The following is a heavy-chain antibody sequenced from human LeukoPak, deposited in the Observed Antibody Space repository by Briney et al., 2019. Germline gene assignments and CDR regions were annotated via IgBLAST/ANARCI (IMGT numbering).Heavy chain of an antibody. V-gene: IGHV1-8*01. Sequence: GASVKVSCKASGYTFISHDLSWVRQATGQGLEWMGWMNPNSGDTGYAQKFQGRVTMTRDTSISTAYMELSSLRSEDTAIYYCARKSHYGGSYHPFFDYWGQGTLVTVSS. CDR2: MNPNSGDT. J-gene: IGHJ4*02. CDR1: GYTFISHD. D-gene: IGHD1-26*01. CDR3: ARKSHYGGSYHPFFDY.